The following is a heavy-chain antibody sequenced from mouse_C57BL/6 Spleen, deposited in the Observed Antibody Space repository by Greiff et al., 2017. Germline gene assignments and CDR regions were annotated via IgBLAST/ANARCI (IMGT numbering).Heavy chain of an antibody. CDR3: ARWLDWYFDV. J-gene: IGHJ1*03. CDR1: GYSFTSYY. Sequence: QVQLQQSGPELVKPGASVKISCKASGYSFTSYYIHWVKQRPGQGLEWIGWIYPGSGNTKYNEKFKGKATLTADTSSSTAYMQLSSLTSEDSAVYYCARWLDWYFDVWGTGTTVTVSS. D-gene: IGHD3-3*01. CDR2: IYPGSGNT. V-gene: IGHV1-66*01.